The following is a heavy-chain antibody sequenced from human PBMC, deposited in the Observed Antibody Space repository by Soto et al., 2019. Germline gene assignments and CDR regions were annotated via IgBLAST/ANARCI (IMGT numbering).Heavy chain of an antibody. Sequence: GGSLRLSCAASGFNFRNAWMSWVRQATGKGLEWVGRIKSKTDGGTTDYAAPVKGRFTISRDDSKNTLYLQMNSLKTEDTAVYYCTTDPVTMIVVVPSSGWGQGTLVTSPQ. CDR2: IKSKTDGGTT. CDR1: GFNFRNAW. D-gene: IGHD3-22*01. V-gene: IGHV3-15*01. J-gene: IGHJ4*02. CDR3: TTDPVTMIVVVPSSG.